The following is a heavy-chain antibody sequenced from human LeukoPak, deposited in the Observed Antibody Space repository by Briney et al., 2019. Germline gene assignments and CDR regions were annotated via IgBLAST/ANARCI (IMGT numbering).Heavy chain of an antibody. CDR2: INHSGST. V-gene: IGHV4-34*01. CDR3: ARGGRGRPGY. Sequence: SETLSLTCAVYGGSFSGYYWGWIRQPPGKGLEWIGEINHSGSTNYNPSLKSRVTISVDTSKNQFSLKLSSVTAADTAVYYCARGGRGRPGYWGQGTLVTVSS. J-gene: IGHJ4*02. CDR1: GGSFSGYY. D-gene: IGHD3-10*01.